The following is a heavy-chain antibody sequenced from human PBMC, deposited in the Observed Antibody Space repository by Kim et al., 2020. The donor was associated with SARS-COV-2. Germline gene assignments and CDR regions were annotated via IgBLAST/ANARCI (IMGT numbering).Heavy chain of an antibody. CDR3: ARVREGGSSWYYFDY. CDR2: ISSSSSYT. J-gene: IGHJ4*02. Sequence: GGSLRLSCAASGFTFSDYYMSWIRQAPWKGLEWFSYISSSSSYTNYADSVKGRFTISRDNAKNSLYLQMNSLRAEDTAVYYCARVREGGSSWYYFDYWGQGTLVTVSS. CDR1: GFTFSDYY. D-gene: IGHD6-13*01. V-gene: IGHV3-11*05.